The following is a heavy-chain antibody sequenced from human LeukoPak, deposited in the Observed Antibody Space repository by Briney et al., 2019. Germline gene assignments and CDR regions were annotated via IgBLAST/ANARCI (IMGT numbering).Heavy chain of an antibody. D-gene: IGHD6-6*01. CDR1: GFTFDDSG. CDR2: INWTGGST. J-gene: IGHJ5*02. Sequence: GGSLRLSCAASGFTFDDSGMSWVRQAPGKGLEWVSGINWTGGSTGYADSVKGRFTISRDNAKNSLYLQMNSLRAEDTAVYYCARDDSSSSAWFDPWGQGTLVTVSS. V-gene: IGHV3-20*04. CDR3: ARDDSSSSAWFDP.